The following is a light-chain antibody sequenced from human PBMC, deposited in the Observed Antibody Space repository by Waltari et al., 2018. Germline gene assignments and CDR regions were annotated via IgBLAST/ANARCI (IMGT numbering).Light chain of an antibody. CDR2: LAS. Sequence: DIVMTQSPLSLPVTPGEPASISCRSSQSLLHSNGYNYLDWYLQKPGQSPQLLIYLASNLASGVPERFSGSGSGTEFTLKISSVEAEDVGAYYCMQAIQTPVTFGQGTRLEIK. V-gene: IGKV2-28*01. J-gene: IGKJ5*01. CDR1: QSLLHSNGYNY. CDR3: MQAIQTPVT.